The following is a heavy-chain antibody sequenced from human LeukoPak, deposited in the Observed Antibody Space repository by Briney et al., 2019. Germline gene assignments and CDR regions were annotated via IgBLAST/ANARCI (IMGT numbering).Heavy chain of an antibody. Sequence: SETLSLTCTVSGGSISSRTYYWGWIRQPPGKGLEWIGTIYYGGTTYYNPSLKSRVTISLDTSKNQFSLKLSSVNAPDTAVSECAKQIQFRGAATGWFDPWGQGTLVTVSS. CDR2: IYYGGTT. J-gene: IGHJ5*02. D-gene: IGHD1-14*01. V-gene: IGHV4-39*01. CDR3: AKQIQFRGAATGWFDP. CDR1: GGSISSRTYY.